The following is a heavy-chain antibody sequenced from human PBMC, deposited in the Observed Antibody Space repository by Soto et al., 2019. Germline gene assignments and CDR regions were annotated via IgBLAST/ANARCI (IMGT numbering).Heavy chain of an antibody. CDR1: GFTFSSYA. CDR3: AREIAVVAANDYYNGMDV. V-gene: IGHV3-30-3*01. Sequence: QVQLVESGGGVVQPGRSLRLSCAASGFTFSSYAMHWVRQAPGKGLEWVAVSSYDGSNKYYADSVKGRFTISRDNFKNTLYLQMTGLRAEDTAVYYCAREIAVVAANDYYNGMDVWGQGTTVTVFS. CDR2: SSYDGSNK. J-gene: IGHJ6*02. D-gene: IGHD2-15*01.